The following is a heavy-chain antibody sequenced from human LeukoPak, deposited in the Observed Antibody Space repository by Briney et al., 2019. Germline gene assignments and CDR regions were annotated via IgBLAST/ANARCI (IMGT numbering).Heavy chain of an antibody. V-gene: IGHV3-21*01. Sequence: PGGSLRLSCEASGFTFSSYSMNWVRQAPGKGLEWVSSISSSSSYIYYADSVKGRFTISRDNAKNSLYLQMNSLRAEDTAVYYCARNSRSGYWRNFDYWGQGTLVTVSS. CDR2: ISSSSSYI. CDR3: ARNSRSGYWRNFDY. CDR1: GFTFSSYS. J-gene: IGHJ4*02. D-gene: IGHD3-22*01.